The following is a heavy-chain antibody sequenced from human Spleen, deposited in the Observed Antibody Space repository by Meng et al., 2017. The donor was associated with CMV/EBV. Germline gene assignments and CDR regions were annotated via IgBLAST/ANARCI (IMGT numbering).Heavy chain of an antibody. Sequence: GGSLRLSCAASGLTFSTYVMNWVRQAPGKGLEWLAVISYDGSDKYYADSVKGRFTISRDNSKNTLYLQMNSLRAEDTAVYYCASPLWFGESHYGMDVWGQGTTVTVSS. V-gene: IGHV3-30*04. CDR3: ASPLWFGESHYGMDV. D-gene: IGHD3-10*01. CDR1: GLTFSTYV. CDR2: ISYDGSDK. J-gene: IGHJ6*02.